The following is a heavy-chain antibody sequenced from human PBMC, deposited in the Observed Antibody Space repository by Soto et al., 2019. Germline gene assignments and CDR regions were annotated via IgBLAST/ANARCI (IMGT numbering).Heavy chain of an antibody. D-gene: IGHD3-10*01. Sequence: SETLSLTCAVSAGSISSSSWWSWVRQPPGKGLEWIGEIYHSGSTTYSPSLKSPVTISVDKSKNQFSLKLSSVTAADTAAYDRARRGDGSGSLDYWGGGTLVTV. CDR2: IYHSGST. CDR3: ARRGDGSGSLDY. V-gene: IGHV4-4*02. J-gene: IGHJ4*02. CDR1: AGSISSSSW.